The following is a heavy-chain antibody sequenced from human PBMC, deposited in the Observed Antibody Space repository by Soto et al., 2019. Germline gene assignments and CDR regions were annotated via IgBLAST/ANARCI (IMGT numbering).Heavy chain of an antibody. D-gene: IGHD6-13*01. J-gene: IGHJ4*02. CDR1: GFTFSSYS. V-gene: IGHV3-21*01. Sequence: GGSLRLSCSASGFTFSSYSMNWVRQAPGKGLEWVSSISSSGSYIYYADSVKGRFTISRDNAKNSLYLQMNSLRAEDTAVYYCARAGSIAAAGSPRFDYWGQGTLVTVSS. CDR3: ARAGSIAAAGSPRFDY. CDR2: ISSSGSYI.